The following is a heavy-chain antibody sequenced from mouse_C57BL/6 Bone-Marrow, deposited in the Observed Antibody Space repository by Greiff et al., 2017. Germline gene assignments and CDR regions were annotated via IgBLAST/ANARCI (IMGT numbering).Heavy chain of an antibody. CDR2: ISSGSSTI. V-gene: IGHV5-17*01. D-gene: IGHD4-1*01. CDR1: GFTISDYG. J-gene: IGHJ2*01. CDR3: ARGTGY. Sequence: EVMLVESGGGLVRPGGSLKLSCAASGFTISDYGMHWVRQAPEKGLEWVAYISSGSSTIYYAATVKGRFTSSRYYAKNTLVLQMTSLRSEDTAMYYCARGTGYWGQGTTLTVSS.